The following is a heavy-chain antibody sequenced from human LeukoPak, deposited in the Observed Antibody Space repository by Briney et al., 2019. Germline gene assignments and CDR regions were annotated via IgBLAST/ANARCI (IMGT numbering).Heavy chain of an antibody. J-gene: IGHJ6*02. Sequence: PSETLSLTCTVSGDSISRGSFYWGWIRQPPGKGLEWIGTIYYTGSTYYIPSLKSRVTISVDTSKNQFSLKLSSVTAADTAVYYCARVVDCSSTSCYSGYYYYGMDVWGQGTTVTVSS. D-gene: IGHD2-2*01. CDR3: ARVVDCSSTSCYSGYYYYGMDV. V-gene: IGHV4-39*07. CDR2: IYYTGST. CDR1: GDSISRGSFY.